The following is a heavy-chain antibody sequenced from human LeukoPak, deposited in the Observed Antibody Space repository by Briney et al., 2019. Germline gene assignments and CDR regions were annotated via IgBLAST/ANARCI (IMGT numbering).Heavy chain of an antibody. CDR3: ARSELLRWFDP. V-gene: IGHV1-3*01. Sequence: GASVKVSCKASGYTFTNYAMHWVRQAPGQRLEWMGWINAGNGNTKYSQKFQGRVTITRDTSASTAYMELSSLRSEDTAVYYCARSELLRWFDPWGQGTLVTVSS. CDR1: GYTFTNYA. J-gene: IGHJ5*02. CDR2: INAGNGNT. D-gene: IGHD2-15*01.